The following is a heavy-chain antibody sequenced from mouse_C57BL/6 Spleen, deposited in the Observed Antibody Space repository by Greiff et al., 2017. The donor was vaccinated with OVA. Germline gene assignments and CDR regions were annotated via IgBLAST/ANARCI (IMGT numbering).Heavy chain of an antibody. CDR3: TRDAGPWFAY. CDR2: ISSGGDYI. V-gene: IGHV5-9-1*02. J-gene: IGHJ3*01. Sequence: EVHLVESGEGLVKPGGSLKLSCAASGFTFSSYAMSWVRQTPEKRLEWVAYISSGGDYIYYADTVKGRFTISRANARTTLYLQMSSLKAEDTAMYYCTRDAGPWFAYWGQGTLVTVSA. CDR1: GFTFSSYA. D-gene: IGHD3-1*01.